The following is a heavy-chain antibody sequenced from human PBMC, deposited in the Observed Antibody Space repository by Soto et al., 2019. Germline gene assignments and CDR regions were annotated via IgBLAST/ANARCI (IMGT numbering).Heavy chain of an antibody. Sequence: ASVKVSCKASGYTFTSYGISWVRQAPGQGLEWMGWISAYNGNTNYAQKLQGRVTMTTDTSTSTAYMELRSLRSDDTAGYYCARDXHVTMKNGAYYYYGMDVWGQGTTVSVSS. CDR1: GYTFTSYG. CDR3: ARDXHVTMKNGAYYYYGMDV. J-gene: IGHJ6*02. D-gene: IGHD2-21*02. CDR2: ISAYNGNT. V-gene: IGHV1-18*04.